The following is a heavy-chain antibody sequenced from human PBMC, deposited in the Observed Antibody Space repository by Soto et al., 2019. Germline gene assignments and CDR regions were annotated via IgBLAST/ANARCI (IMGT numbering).Heavy chain of an antibody. V-gene: IGHV4-30-4*01. D-gene: IGHD3-22*01. J-gene: IGHJ4*02. CDR1: GGSISSGDYY. CDR3: ARVYYDSSGYPPLYYFDY. Sequence: SETLSLTCTVSGGSISSGDYYWSWIRQPPGKGLEWIGYIYYSGSTYYNPSLKSRVTISVDTSKNQFSLKLSSVTAADTAVYYCARVYYDSSGYPPLYYFDYWGQGTLVTVS. CDR2: IYYSGST.